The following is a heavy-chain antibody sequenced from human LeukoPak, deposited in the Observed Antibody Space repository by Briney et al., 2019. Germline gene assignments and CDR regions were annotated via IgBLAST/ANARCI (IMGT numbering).Heavy chain of an antibody. J-gene: IGHJ4*02. CDR2: ISSSSSYI. D-gene: IGHD4-17*01. CDR1: EFTFSNYV. CDR3: ARDFDGPRASDY. V-gene: IGHV3-21*01. Sequence: GGSLRLSCAASEFTFSNYVMNWVRQAPGKRLEWVSSISSSSSYIYYADSVKGRFTISRDNAKNSLYLQMNSLRAEDTAVYYCARDFDGPRASDYWGQGISVTVSS.